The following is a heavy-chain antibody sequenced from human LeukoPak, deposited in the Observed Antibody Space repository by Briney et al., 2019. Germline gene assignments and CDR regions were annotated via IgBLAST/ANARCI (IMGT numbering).Heavy chain of an antibody. CDR3: ARGGGLDV. CDR2: INHNGNVN. J-gene: IGHJ6*02. D-gene: IGHD3-16*01. CDR1: GFPFSSYW. V-gene: IGHV3-7*03. Sequence: PGGSLRLSCVASGFPFSSYWMTWVRQAPGKGLEWVASINHNGNVNYYVDSVKGRFTISRDSAENSLYLQMSNLGAEDTAVYFCARGGGLDVWGQGATVTVSS.